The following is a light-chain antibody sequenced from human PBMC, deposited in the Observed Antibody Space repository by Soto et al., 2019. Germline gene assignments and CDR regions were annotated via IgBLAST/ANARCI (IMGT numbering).Light chain of an antibody. CDR3: QQSYSTPRT. J-gene: IGKJ1*01. CDR2: AAS. V-gene: IGKV1-39*01. CDR1: QSNSSY. Sequence: DIQMTQSPSSLSASVGDRVTITCRASQSNSSYLNWYQQKPGKAPKLLIYAASSLQSGFPSRFSGSGSGTDFTLTISSLQPEDFATYYCQQSYSTPRTFGQGTKLEIK.